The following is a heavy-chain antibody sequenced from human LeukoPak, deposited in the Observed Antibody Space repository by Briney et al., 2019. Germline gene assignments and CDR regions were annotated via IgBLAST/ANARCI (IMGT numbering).Heavy chain of an antibody. D-gene: IGHD2-2*01. J-gene: IGHJ4*02. CDR2: INAGNGNT. CDR3: ARAGEDIVVVPAAEYYFDY. V-gene: IGHV1-3*01. Sequence: ASVKVSCKASGYTFTSYAMHWVRQAPGQRLEWMGWINAGNGNTKYSQKFQGRVTITRDTSASTAYMELSSLRSEDTAVYYCARAGEDIVVVPAAEYYFDYWGQETLVTVSS. CDR1: GYTFTSYA.